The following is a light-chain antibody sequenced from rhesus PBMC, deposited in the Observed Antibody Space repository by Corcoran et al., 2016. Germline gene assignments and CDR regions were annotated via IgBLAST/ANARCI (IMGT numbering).Light chain of an antibody. CDR1: QSLLYSSNNKNY. CDR3: QQFYSSPYS. V-gene: IGKV4-1*01. Sequence: DIVMTQSPDSLAVSLGERVTINCKSSQSLLYSSNNKNYLAWYQQKQGKVLKLPFYWASTRESGFPNRFSGSGSGTDFTLTISGLQAEDVAVYSCQQFYSSPYSFGQGTKVEIK. CDR2: WAS. J-gene: IGKJ2*01.